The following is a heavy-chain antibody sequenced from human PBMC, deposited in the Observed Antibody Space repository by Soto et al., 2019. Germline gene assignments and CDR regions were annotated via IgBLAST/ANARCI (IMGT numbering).Heavy chain of an antibody. Sequence: ASVKVSCKASGFTFTSSAVQWVRQARGQRLEWIGWIVVGSGNTNYAQKFQERVTITRDMSTSTAYMELSSLRSEDTAVYYCAARIRVGATRGAFDYWGQGTLVTVSS. CDR3: AARIRVGATRGAFDY. CDR2: IVVGSGNT. D-gene: IGHD1-26*01. V-gene: IGHV1-58*01. CDR1: GFTFTSSA. J-gene: IGHJ4*02.